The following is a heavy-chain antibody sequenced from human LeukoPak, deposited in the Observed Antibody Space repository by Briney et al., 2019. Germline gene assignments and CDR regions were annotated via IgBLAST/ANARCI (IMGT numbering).Heavy chain of an antibody. CDR1: GYTFTSYD. D-gene: IGHD6-13*01. CDR2: MNPNSGNT. Sequence: ASVNVSCTGSGYTFTSYDIKWVRQATGQGLEWVASMNPNSGNTGYAHTVQGRFTMTRDNSKSTAYMELSSLRSEDTAVYYCARGLYSSSWYDYWFYPWGQGTPVTVSS. CDR3: ARGLYSSSWYDYWFYP. V-gene: IGHV1-8*01. J-gene: IGHJ5*02.